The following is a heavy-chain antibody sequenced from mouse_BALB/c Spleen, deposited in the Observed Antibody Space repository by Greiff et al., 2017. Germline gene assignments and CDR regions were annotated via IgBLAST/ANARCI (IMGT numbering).Heavy chain of an antibody. Sequence: EVKLMESGGGLVQPGGSLKLSCAASGFTFSSYTMSWVRQTPEKRLEWVAYISNGGGSTYYPDTVKGRFTISRDNAKNTLYLQMSSLKSEDTAMYYCARQSGNYLDYWGQGTTLTVSS. CDR1: GFTFSSYT. D-gene: IGHD1-3*01. CDR3: ARQSGNYLDY. J-gene: IGHJ2*01. V-gene: IGHV5-12-2*01. CDR2: ISNGGGST.